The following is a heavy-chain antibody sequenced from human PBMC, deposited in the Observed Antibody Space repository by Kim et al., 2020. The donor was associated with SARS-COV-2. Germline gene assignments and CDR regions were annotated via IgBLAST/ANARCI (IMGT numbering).Heavy chain of an antibody. J-gene: IGHJ6*02. D-gene: IGHD6-13*01. CDR2: ISGSGGST. CDR3: AKDPSSSSWFSGV. CDR1: GFTFSSYA. Sequence: GGPLRLSCAASGFTFSSYAMSWVRQAPGKGLEWVSAISGSGGSTYYADSVKGRFTISRDNSKNTLYLQMNSLRAEDTAVYYCAKDPSSSSWFSGVWGQGTTVTVSS. V-gene: IGHV3-23*01.